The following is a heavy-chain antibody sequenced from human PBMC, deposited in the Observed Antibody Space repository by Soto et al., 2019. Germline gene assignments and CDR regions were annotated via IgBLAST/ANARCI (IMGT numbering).Heavy chain of an antibody. V-gene: IGHV3-23*01. CDR3: AKGGCSGGSCYPLDY. CDR2: ISGGGGSA. J-gene: IGHJ4*02. D-gene: IGHD2-15*01. CDR1: GITFSGYA. Sequence: GGSLRLSCAASGITFSGYAMSWVRQAPGKGLEWVSTISGGGGSAYYADSVKGRFTISRDNSKNTLYVQMKSLRAEDTAVYYCAKGGCSGGSCYPLDYWGQGTLVTAPQ.